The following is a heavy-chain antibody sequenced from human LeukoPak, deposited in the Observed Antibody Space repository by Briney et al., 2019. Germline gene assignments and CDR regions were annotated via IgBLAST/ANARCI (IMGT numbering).Heavy chain of an antibody. J-gene: IGHJ4*02. V-gene: IGHV3-21*01. CDR1: GFTYSSYS. CDR3: ARDNDYGVDY. Sequence: GGSLRLACAASGFTYSSYSLNWVRQVPGKGLEWVSYISSSSSYRYYADSVKGRFTISRDNAKNSLYLQMDSLRAEDTAVYYCARDNDYGVDYWGQGTLVTVSS. CDR2: ISSSSSYR. D-gene: IGHD4-17*01.